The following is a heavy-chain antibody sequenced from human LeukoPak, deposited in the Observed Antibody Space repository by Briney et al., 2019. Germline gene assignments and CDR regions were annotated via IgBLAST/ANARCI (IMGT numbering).Heavy chain of an antibody. J-gene: IGHJ4*02. CDR2: IIPIFGTA. CDR3: ARARRLRFLEWLPANPRSYYFDY. V-gene: IGHV1-69*05. Sequence: ASVKVSCKASGGTFSSYAISWVRQAPGQGLEWMGGIIPIFGTANYAQKFQGRVTITTDESTSTAYMELSSLRSEDTAVYYCARARRLRFLEWLPANPRSYYFDYWGQRTLVTVSS. D-gene: IGHD3-3*01. CDR1: GGTFSSYA.